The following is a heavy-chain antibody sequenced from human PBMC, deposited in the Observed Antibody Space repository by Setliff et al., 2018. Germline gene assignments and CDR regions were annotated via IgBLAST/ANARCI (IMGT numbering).Heavy chain of an antibody. D-gene: IGHD5-18*01. CDR1: GFTFSSYS. V-gene: IGHV3-21*01. Sequence: GGSLRLSCAASGFTFSSYSMNWVRQAPGKGLEWVPSISSSSSYIYYADSVKGRFTISRDNAKNSLYLQMNSLRAEDTAVYYCARLSSLDTSMVTVDYWGQGTLVTVSS. J-gene: IGHJ4*02. CDR2: ISSSSSYI. CDR3: ARLSSLDTSMVTVDY.